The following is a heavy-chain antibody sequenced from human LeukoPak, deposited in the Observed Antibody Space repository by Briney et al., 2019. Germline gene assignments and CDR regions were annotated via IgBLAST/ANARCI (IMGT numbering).Heavy chain of an antibody. CDR1: GYTFTSYD. V-gene: IGHV1-8*01. Sequence: GASVKVSCKASGYTFTSYDINWVRQATGQGLEWMGWMNPNSGNTGYAQKFQGRVTMTRNTSISTAYMELSSLRSEDTAVYYCARGRTSHCDKCGDWWFDPWGQGTLVTVSS. CDR2: MNPNSGNT. CDR3: ARGRTSHCDKCGDWWFDP. J-gene: IGHJ5*02. D-gene: IGHD2-21*01.